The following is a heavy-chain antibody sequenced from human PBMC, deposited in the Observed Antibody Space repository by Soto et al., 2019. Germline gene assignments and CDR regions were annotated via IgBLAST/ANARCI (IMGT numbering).Heavy chain of an antibody. V-gene: IGHV3-30*03. CDR3: ARSSRYCSGGDCHA. J-gene: IGHJ5*02. CDR1: GVSFNSYD. Sequence: PGGSLRLSCAASGVSFNSYDMPWVRQAPGKGPEGVVIISYDGSNTYYSDSVRGRFTISRDNSKDTLYLQMHSLRSEDTAIYYCARSSRYCSGGDCHAWGQGTQVTVSS. CDR2: ISYDGSNT. D-gene: IGHD2-15*01.